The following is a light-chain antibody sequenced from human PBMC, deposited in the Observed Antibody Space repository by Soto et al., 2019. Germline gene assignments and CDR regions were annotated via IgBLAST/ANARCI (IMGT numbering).Light chain of an antibody. Sequence: QSALTQPASVSGSPGQSITISCTGTSSDVGGYNYVSWYQQHPGKAPKLMIYDVSNRPSGVSNRFPGSKAGNPASLTISGLQAEDGAEYYRRLNTSRRTPGFGGGTKLTGL. CDR3: RLNTSRRTPG. CDR1: SSDVGGYNY. J-gene: IGLJ2*01. V-gene: IGLV2-14*01. CDR2: DVS.